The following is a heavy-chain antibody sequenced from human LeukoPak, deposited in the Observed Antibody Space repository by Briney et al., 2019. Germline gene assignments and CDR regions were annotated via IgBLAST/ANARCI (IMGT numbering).Heavy chain of an antibody. V-gene: IGHV3-30*03. CDR3: ARGPEQRFLEWLLYKDAFDI. D-gene: IGHD3-3*01. CDR2: ISYDGSNK. J-gene: IGHJ3*02. CDR1: GFTFSSYS. Sequence: PGGSLRLSCAASGFTFSSYSMNWVRQAPGKGLEWVAVISYDGSNKYYADSVKGRFTISRDNSKNTLYLQMNSLRAEDTAVYYCARGPEQRFLEWLLYKDAFDIWGQGTMVTVSS.